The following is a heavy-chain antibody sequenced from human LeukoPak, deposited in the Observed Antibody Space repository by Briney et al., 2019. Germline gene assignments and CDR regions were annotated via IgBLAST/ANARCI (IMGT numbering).Heavy chain of an antibody. D-gene: IGHD2-2*01. CDR1: GGSISSYY. V-gene: IGHV4-59*01. CDR3: ARGGGYQLDYNWFDP. Sequence: SETLSLTCTVSGGSISSYYWSWIRQPPGKGLEWIGYIYYSGSTNYNPSLKSRVTISVDTSKNQFTLKLSSVTAADTAVYYCARGGGYQLDYNWFDPWGQGTLVTVSS. CDR2: IYYSGST. J-gene: IGHJ5*02.